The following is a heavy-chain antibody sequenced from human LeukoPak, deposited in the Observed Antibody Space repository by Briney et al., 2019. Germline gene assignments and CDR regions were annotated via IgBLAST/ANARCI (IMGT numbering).Heavy chain of an antibody. Sequence: ASVKVSCKASGYTFTYYYIHWVRQAPGQGLEWMGIISPSGGSTMYAQKFQGRVTTTRDTSTSTVYMELSSLRSEDTAVYYCARGDFLEAAAHYYFDYWGQGILVTVSS. CDR3: ARGDFLEAAAHYYFDY. J-gene: IGHJ4*02. D-gene: IGHD6-13*01. CDR1: GYTFTYYY. V-gene: IGHV1-46*01. CDR2: ISPSGGST.